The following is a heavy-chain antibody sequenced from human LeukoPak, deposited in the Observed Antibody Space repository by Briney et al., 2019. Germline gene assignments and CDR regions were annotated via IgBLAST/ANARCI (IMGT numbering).Heavy chain of an antibody. CDR1: GYSISSGYY. D-gene: IGHD4-23*01. J-gene: IGHJ4*02. Sequence: SETLSLTCTVSGYSISSGYYWGWIRQPPGKGLEWIGSIYHSGSTYYNPSLKSRVTISVDTSKNQFSLKLSSVTAADTAVYYCARVRRTVAIFDYWGQGTLVTVSS. CDR3: ARVRRTVAIFDY. CDR2: IYHSGST. V-gene: IGHV4-38-2*02.